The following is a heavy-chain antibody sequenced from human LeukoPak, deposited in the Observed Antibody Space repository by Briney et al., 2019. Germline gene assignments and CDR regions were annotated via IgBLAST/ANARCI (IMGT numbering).Heavy chain of an antibody. CDR2: IKQDGSKK. CDR3: VRVRAYSDYHSVDRGNYYYYMDV. Sequence: GGSLRLSCTTSGSTFGEYAMSWVRQAPGKGLEWVANIKQDGSKKYYVDSVKGRFTISRDNAKNSLYLQMNSLRAEDTAVYYCVRVRAYSDYHSVDRGNYYYYMDVWGKGTTVTVSS. J-gene: IGHJ6*03. V-gene: IGHV3-7*01. D-gene: IGHD5-12*01. CDR1: GSTFGEYA.